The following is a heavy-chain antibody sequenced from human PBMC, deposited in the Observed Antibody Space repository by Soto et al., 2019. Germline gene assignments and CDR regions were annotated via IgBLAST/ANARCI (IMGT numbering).Heavy chain of an antibody. CDR2: IIPIFGTA. J-gene: IGHJ4*02. D-gene: IGHD3-10*01. CDR1: GGTFSSYA. Sequence: QVQLVQSGAEVKKPGSSVKVSCKASGGTFSSYAISWVRQAPGQGLEWMGGIIPIFGTANYAQKFQGRVTIXXDXSXXTAYMELSSLRSEDTAVYYCARDRGEMATIGAFDYWGQGTLVTVSS. V-gene: IGHV1-69*12. CDR3: ARDRGEMATIGAFDY.